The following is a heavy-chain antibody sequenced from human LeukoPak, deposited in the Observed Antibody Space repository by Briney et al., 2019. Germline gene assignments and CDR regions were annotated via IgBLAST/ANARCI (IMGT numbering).Heavy chain of an antibody. V-gene: IGHV4-39*07. CDR3: ARVPLGEYYYYMDV. CDR2: IYYSGST. Sequence: SETLSLTCTVSGGSISSSSYYWGWIRQPPGKGLEWIGSIYYSGSTYYNPSLKSRVTMSVDTSKNQFSLKLSSVTAADTAVYYCARVPLGEYYYYMDVWGKGTTVTVSS. CDR1: GGSISSSSYY. J-gene: IGHJ6*03.